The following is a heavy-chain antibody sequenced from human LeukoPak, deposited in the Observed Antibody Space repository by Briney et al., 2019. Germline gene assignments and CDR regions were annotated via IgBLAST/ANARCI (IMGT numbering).Heavy chain of an antibody. CDR1: GGSISSYY. V-gene: IGHV4-4*07. CDR3: AREGGQRWLQSNWFDP. Sequence: SETLSLTCTVSGGSISSYYWSWIRQPAGKELEWIGRIYTSGSTNYNPSLKSRVTMSVDTSKNQFSLKLSSVTAADTAVYYCAREGGQRWLQSNWFDPWGQGTLVTVSS. CDR2: IYTSGST. J-gene: IGHJ5*02. D-gene: IGHD5-24*01.